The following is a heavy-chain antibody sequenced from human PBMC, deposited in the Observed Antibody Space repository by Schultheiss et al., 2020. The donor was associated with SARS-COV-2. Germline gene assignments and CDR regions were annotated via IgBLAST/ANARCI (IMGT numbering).Heavy chain of an antibody. V-gene: IGHV3-23*01. J-gene: IGHJ5*02. Sequence: GGSLRLSCAASGFTFSSYAMSWVRQAPGKGLEWVSAISGSGGSTYYADSVKGRFTISRDNSKNTLYLQMNSLRAEDTAVYYCAIGGKGSSWYWFDPWGQGTLVTVSS. CDR2: ISGSGGST. D-gene: IGHD6-13*01. CDR1: GFTFSSYA. CDR3: AIGGKGSSWYWFDP.